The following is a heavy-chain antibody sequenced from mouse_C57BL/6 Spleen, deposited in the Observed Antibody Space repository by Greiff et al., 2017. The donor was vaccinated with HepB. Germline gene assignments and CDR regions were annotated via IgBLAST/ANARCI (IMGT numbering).Heavy chain of an antibody. D-gene: IGHD2-4*01. CDR2: IWSGGST. CDR3: ARKGDYDYLYYAMDD. J-gene: IGHJ4*01. Sequence: QVQLQQSGPGLVQPSQSLSITCTVSGFSLTSYGVHWVRQSPGKGLEWLGVIWSGGSTDYNAAFISRLSISKDNSKSKVFFKMNSLQADDTAIYYCARKGDYDYLYYAMDDWGQGTSVTVSS. CDR1: GFSLTSYG. V-gene: IGHV2-2*01.